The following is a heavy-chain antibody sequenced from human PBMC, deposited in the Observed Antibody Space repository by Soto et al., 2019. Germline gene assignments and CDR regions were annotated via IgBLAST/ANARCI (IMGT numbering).Heavy chain of an antibody. J-gene: IGHJ6*03. CDR3: ARELWFGEYRYWDNYYYYMDV. CDR2: IYYSGST. Sequence: SETLSLTCTVSGGSSSSSSYYWGWIRQPPGKGLEWIGSIYYSGSTYYNPSLKSRVTISVDTSKNQFSLKLSSVTAADTAVYYCARELWFGEYRYWDNYYYYMDVWGKGTTVTVS. D-gene: IGHD3-10*01. CDR1: GGSSSSSSYY. V-gene: IGHV4-39*02.